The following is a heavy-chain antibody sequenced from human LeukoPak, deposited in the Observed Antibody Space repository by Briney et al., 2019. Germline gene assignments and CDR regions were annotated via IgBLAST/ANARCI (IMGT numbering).Heavy chain of an antibody. CDR1: GFTFRSYA. D-gene: IGHD5-12*01. CDR3: ARVQGWLRPVDY. CDR2: ISSSSSYI. V-gene: IGHV3-21*01. J-gene: IGHJ4*02. Sequence: PGGSLRLSCAASGFTFRSYAMNWVRQAPGKGLEWVSSISSSSSYIYYADSVKGRFTISRDNAKNSLYLQMNSLRAEDTAVYYCARVQGWLRPVDYWGQGTLVTVSS.